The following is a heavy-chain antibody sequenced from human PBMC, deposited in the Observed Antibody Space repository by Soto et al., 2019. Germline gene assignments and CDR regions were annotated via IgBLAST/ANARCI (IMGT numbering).Heavy chain of an antibody. CDR3: ARISLGYCSGGSCYSGDYYYMDV. Sequence: PSETLSLTCTVSGGSISSYYWSWIRQPPGKGLEWIGYIYYSGSTNYNPSLKSRVTISVDTSKNQFSLKLSSVTAADTAVYYCARISLGYCSGGSCYSGDYYYMDVWGKGTTVTVSS. CDR1: GGSISSYY. CDR2: IYYSGST. J-gene: IGHJ6*03. D-gene: IGHD2-15*01. V-gene: IGHV4-59*08.